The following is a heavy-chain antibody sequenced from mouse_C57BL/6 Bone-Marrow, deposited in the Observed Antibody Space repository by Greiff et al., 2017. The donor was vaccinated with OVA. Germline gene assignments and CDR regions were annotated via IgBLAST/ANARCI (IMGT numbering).Heavy chain of an antibody. J-gene: IGHJ2*01. V-gene: IGHV10-1*01. Sequence: EVKLVESGGGLVQPKGSLKLSCAASGFSFNTYAMNWVRQAPGKGLEWVARIRSKSNNYATYYADSVKDRFTISRDDSESMLYLQMNNLKTEDTAMYYCVRPVIYDGYSFDYWGQGTTLTVSS. CDR3: VRPVIYDGYSFDY. CDR2: IRSKSNNYAT. D-gene: IGHD2-3*01. CDR1: GFSFNTYA.